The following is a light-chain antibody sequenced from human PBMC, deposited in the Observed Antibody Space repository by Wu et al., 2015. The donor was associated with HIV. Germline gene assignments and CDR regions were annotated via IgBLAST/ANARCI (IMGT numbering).Light chain of an antibody. CDR2: ASS. CDR1: QNIVTF. CDR3: QQSHSIPRT. Sequence: DTQMTQSPSSLSASVGDRVTITCRASQNIVTFLNWYQQKPGKAPELLIYASSYLQTGVPSRFSGSGSGTDFSLTISSLQAEDIATYYCQQSHSIPRTFGQGTKVEI. V-gene: IGKV1-39*01. J-gene: IGKJ1*01.